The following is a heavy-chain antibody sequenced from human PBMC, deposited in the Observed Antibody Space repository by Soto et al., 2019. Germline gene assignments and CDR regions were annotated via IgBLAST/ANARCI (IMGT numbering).Heavy chain of an antibody. D-gene: IGHD4-17*01. CDR1: GFTFSSYG. Sequence: GGSLRLSCAASGFTFSSYGMHWVRQAPGKGLEWVAVIWYDGSNKYYADSVKGRFTISRDNSKNTLYLQMNSLRAEDTAVYYCARDNMVGDDYGDYRDKTQPVTDAFDIWGQGTMVTVSS. V-gene: IGHV3-33*01. J-gene: IGHJ3*02. CDR2: IWYDGSNK. CDR3: ARDNMVGDDYGDYRDKTQPVTDAFDI.